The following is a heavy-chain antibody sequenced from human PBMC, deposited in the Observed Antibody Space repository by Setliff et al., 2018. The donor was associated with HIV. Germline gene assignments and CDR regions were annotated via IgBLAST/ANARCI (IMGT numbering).Heavy chain of an antibody. CDR1: GGTFSNYG. Sequence: GASVKVSCKASGGTFSNYGMSWVRQAPGQGLEWMGGIIPISGTANYAQKFQGRVTITADESTSTAYMELSSLRSEDTAVYYCARVGVAAAGTAEYFQHWGQGTLVTVSS. J-gene: IGHJ1*01. CDR3: ARVGVAAAGTAEYFQH. CDR2: IIPISGTA. V-gene: IGHV1-69*13. D-gene: IGHD6-13*01.